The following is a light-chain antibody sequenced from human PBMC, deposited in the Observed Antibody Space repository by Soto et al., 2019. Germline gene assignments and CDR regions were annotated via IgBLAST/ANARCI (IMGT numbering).Light chain of an antibody. CDR1: SSDIGAYNF. CDR2: EVN. V-gene: IGLV2-8*01. Sequence: QSVLTQPPSASGSPGQSVTISCTGTSSDIGAYNFVSWYQQHPGKAPKLIIYEVNKRPSGVPDRFSGSKSGNTASLTVSGLQTEDEADYYCSSYAGYNMGVFGTGTKVTVL. J-gene: IGLJ1*01. CDR3: SSYAGYNMGV.